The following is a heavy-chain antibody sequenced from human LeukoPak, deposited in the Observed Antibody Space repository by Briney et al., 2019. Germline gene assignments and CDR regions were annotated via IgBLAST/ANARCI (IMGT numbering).Heavy chain of an antibody. CDR3: ARGPSVLSGSYYRWLNY. CDR2: INPSGGST. D-gene: IGHD1-26*01. V-gene: IGHV1-46*01. J-gene: IGHJ4*02. Sequence: ASVKVSCKTSGYTFTSFGITWVRQAPGQGLEWMGIINPSGGSTSYAQKFQGRVTMTRDTSTSTVYMELSSLRSEDTAVYYCARGPSVLSGSYYRWLNYWGQGTLVTVSS. CDR1: GYTFTSFG.